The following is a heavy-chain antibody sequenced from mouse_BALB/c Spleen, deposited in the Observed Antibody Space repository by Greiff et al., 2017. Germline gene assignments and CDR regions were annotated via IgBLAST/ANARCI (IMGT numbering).Heavy chain of an antibody. Sequence: EVKLVESGGGLVQPGGSRKLSCAASGFTFSSFGMHWVRQAPEKGLEWVAYISSGSSTIYYADTVKGRFTITRDNPKNTLFLQMTSLRSEGTAMYYCARGGDSYFSDYFDYWGQGTTLTVSS. CDR2: ISSGSSTI. CDR1: GFTFSSFG. J-gene: IGHJ2*01. V-gene: IGHV5-17*02. D-gene: IGHD2-12*01. CDR3: ARGGDSYFSDYFDY.